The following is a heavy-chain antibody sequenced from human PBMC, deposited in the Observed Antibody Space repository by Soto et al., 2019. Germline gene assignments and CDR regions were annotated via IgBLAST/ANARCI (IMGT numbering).Heavy chain of an antibody. Sequence: SGPTLVKPTQTLTLTCTFSGFSLSTSGVGVGWIRQPPGKALECLALIYWDDDKRYSPSLKSRLTITKDTSKNQVVLTMTNMDPVDTATYYCARTSPYGSGSHFDYWGQGTLVTVSS. V-gene: IGHV2-5*02. CDR1: GFSLSTSGVG. J-gene: IGHJ4*02. D-gene: IGHD3-10*01. CDR3: ARTSPYGSGSHFDY. CDR2: IYWDDDK.